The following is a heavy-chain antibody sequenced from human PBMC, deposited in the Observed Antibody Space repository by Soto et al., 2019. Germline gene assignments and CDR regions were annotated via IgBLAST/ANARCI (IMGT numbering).Heavy chain of an antibody. J-gene: IGHJ4*02. CDR2: ISWNSGAI. CDR1: GFTFDDYA. V-gene: IGHV3-9*01. D-gene: IGHD2-21*02. CDR3: ARDSSSDYYVFSASDY. Sequence: SLRLSCVVTGFTFDDYAMHWVRRAPGKGLEWVSGISWNSGAINYADSVKGRFTISRDNGKKSLYLQMNSLRKEDTALYYCARDSSSDYYVFSASDYWGQGALVTVSS.